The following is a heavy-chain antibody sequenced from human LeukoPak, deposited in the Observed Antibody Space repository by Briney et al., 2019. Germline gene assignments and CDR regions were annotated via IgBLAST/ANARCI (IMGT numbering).Heavy chain of an antibody. CDR2: INPSGGST. D-gene: IGHD3-10*01. Sequence: ASVKVSCKASGYTFTSYYMHWVRQAPGQGLEWMGIINPSGGSTSYAQKFQGRVTMTRDMSTSTVYMELSSLRSEDTAVYYCARDGYYYGSGSYYANWFDPWGQGTLVTVSS. CDR1: GYTFTSYY. V-gene: IGHV1-46*01. CDR3: ARDGYYYGSGSYYANWFDP. J-gene: IGHJ5*02.